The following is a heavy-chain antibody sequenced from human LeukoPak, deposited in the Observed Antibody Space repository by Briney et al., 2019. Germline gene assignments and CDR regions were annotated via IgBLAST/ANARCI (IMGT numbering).Heavy chain of an antibody. D-gene: IGHD3-10*01. CDR1: GFTFSSYW. J-gene: IGHJ4*02. Sequence: PGGSLRLSCAASGFTFSSYWMSWVRQAPGKGLEWVANIKQDGSEKYYVDSVKGRFTISRDNAKNSLYLQMNSLRAEDTAVYYCARRHYYGSGSYYKALDYWGQGTLVTVSS. CDR2: IKQDGSEK. V-gene: IGHV3-7*01. CDR3: ARRHYYGSGSYYKALDY.